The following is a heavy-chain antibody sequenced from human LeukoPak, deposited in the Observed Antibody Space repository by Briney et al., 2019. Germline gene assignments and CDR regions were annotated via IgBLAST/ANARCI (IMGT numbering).Heavy chain of an antibody. CDR1: GGSISNYY. CDR3: ARDQGYAFDI. J-gene: IGHJ3*02. CDR2: IYYSGST. Sequence: SETLSLTCTVSGGSISNYYWSWIRQPPGKGLEWIGYIYYSGSTNYNPSLKSRVTISVDTSKNQFSLKLSSMTAADTAVYYCARDQGYAFDIWGQRTMVTVSS. V-gene: IGHV4-59*01.